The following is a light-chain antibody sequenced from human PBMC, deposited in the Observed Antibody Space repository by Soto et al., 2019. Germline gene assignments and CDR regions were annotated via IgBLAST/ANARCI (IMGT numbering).Light chain of an antibody. Sequence: EIVLTQSPGTLSLSPGERATLSCRASQSVSSSYLAWYQQKPGQAPRLLIYGASSRATGIPDRFSGSGSGKDFTLTISRLEPEDFAVYYCQQYCSSPRTFGQGTQLEIK. V-gene: IGKV3-20*01. CDR2: GAS. CDR3: QQYCSSPRT. CDR1: QSVSSSY. J-gene: IGKJ2*01.